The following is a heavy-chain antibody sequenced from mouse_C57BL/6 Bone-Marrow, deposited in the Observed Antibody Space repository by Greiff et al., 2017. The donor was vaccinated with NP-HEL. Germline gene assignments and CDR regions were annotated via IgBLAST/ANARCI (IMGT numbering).Heavy chain of an antibody. D-gene: IGHD2-13*01. J-gene: IGHJ1*03. Sequence: EVKLVESGGGLVKPGGSLKLSCAASGFTFSSYAMSWVRQTPEKRLEWVATISDGGSYTYYPDNVKGRFTISRDNAKNNRYLQMSHLKSEDTAMYYCARDCGEEYFDVWGTGTTVTVSS. CDR3: ARDCGEEYFDV. CDR1: GFTFSSYA. CDR2: ISDGGSYT. V-gene: IGHV5-4*01.